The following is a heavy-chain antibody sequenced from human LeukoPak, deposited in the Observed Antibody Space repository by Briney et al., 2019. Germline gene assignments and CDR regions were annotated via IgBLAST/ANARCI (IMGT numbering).Heavy chain of an antibody. Sequence: PSETLSLTCAVYGGSFSNYYLSWVRQPPGKGLEWIGEITHHGSTNYNPSLKSRVTILVDTSKSQFSLRLTSVAAADTAAYYCAPIFGDYSDFDSWGQGTLVTVSS. J-gene: IGHJ4*02. D-gene: IGHD4-17*01. CDR1: GGSFSNYY. V-gene: IGHV4-34*01. CDR2: ITHHGST. CDR3: APIFGDYSDFDS.